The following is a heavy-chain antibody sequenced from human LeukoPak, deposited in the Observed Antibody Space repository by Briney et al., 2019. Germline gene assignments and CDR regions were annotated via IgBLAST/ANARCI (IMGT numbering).Heavy chain of an antibody. Sequence: GRSLRLSCAASGFTFSSYGMHWVRQAPGKGLEWVAVIWYDGSNKYYADSVKGRFTISRDNSKNTLYLQMNSLRAEDTAVYYCARADYRVDWFDPWGQGTLVTVSS. CDR3: ARADYRVDWFDP. CDR2: IWYDGSNK. J-gene: IGHJ5*02. V-gene: IGHV3-33*01. D-gene: IGHD4-11*01. CDR1: GFTFSSYG.